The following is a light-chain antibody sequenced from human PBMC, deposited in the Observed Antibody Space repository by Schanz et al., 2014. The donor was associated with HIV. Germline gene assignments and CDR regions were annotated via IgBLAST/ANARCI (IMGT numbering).Light chain of an antibody. CDR1: SSDVGGYNY. CDR2: EVS. V-gene: IGLV2-14*01. Sequence: QSALTQPASVSGSPGQSITISCTGTSSDVGGYNYVSWYQQHPGKAPKLMIYEVSERPSGVPDRFSGSKSGTSASLAISGLRSEDEADYYCAAWDDSLSGDWVFGGGTKLTVL. CDR3: AAWDDSLSGDWV. J-gene: IGLJ3*02.